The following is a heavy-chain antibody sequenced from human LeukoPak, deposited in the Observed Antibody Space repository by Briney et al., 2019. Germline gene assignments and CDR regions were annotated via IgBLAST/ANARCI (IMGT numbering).Heavy chain of an antibody. CDR2: IYCSGST. CDR1: GGSITSGAYA. D-gene: IGHD3-10*01. V-gene: IGHV4-30-2*01. CDR3: ARGGGFYGSGTTHFDY. J-gene: IGHJ4*02. Sequence: PSETLSLTCAVSGGSITSGAYAWSWLRQPPGKGLEWIGYIYCSGSTSYKPSLKSRLSITIDKSKNQFSLNLRSVTAADTAFYYCARGGGFYGSGTTHFDYWGQGTLATVSS.